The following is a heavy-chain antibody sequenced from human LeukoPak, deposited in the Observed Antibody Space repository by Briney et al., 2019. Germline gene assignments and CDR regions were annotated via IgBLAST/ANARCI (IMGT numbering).Heavy chain of an antibody. CDR2: ISPYNGNT. D-gene: IGHD4-23*01. CDR3: AGLGYGANFIHY. J-gene: IGHJ4*02. V-gene: IGHV1-18*01. CDR1: GYTYTNYG. Sequence: ASVKDSCKASGYTYTNYGISWVRQAPGQGLEWMGWISPYNGNTHYAQKFQGRVTMTTDTSTSTVYMELRSLRSDDTAVYYCAGLGYGANFIHYWGQGTLVTVSS.